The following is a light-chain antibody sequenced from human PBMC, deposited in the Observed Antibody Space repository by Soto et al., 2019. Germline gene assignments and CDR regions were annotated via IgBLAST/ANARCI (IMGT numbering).Light chain of an antibody. CDR3: QQRSDWPIT. CDR1: QSVSSRY. Sequence: EGVLTQSQGTLSLSPGERVTLSCRASQSVSSRYLAWYQQKPGQAPRLLIYGTSTRAPGIPDRFSGSGSGTDFTLTITSLEPEDFAVYSCQQRSDWPITSGQGTRLAIK. V-gene: IGKV3D-20*02. CDR2: GTS. J-gene: IGKJ5*01.